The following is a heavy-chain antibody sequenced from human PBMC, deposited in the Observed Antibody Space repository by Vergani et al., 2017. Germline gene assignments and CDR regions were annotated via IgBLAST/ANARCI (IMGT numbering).Heavy chain of an antibody. CDR3: ARDGDGDDYGMDV. J-gene: IGHJ6*02. D-gene: IGHD4-17*01. CDR1: LSSFTIYA. Sequence: QVQLVQSGSDVTTPPPSPPLSFLPSLSSFTIYALLWVRHAPGQRLVSLAWITAYNGNTNYAQKLQGIVTMTTDTSTSTAYMELRSLRSDDTAVYYCARDGDGDDYGMDVWGQGTTVTVSS. V-gene: IGHV1-18*01. CDR2: ITAYNGNT.